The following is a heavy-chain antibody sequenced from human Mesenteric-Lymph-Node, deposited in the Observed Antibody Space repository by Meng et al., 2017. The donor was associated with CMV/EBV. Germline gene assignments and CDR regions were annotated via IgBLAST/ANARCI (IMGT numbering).Heavy chain of an antibody. D-gene: IGHD4-23*01. J-gene: IGHJ4*02. CDR2: ISYDGSNK. Sequence: GGSLRLSCAASGFTFSSYTMHWVRQAPGKGLEWVAVISYDGSNKYYADSVKGRFTISRDNSKNTLYLQMNSLRAEDTAVYYCAKDRGPMVVTLGLDYWGQGTLVTVSS. CDR3: AKDRGPMVVTLGLDY. CDR1: GFTFSSYT. V-gene: IGHV3-30-3*01.